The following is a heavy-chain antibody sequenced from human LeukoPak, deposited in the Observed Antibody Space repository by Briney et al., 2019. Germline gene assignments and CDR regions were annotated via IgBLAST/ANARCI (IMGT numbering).Heavy chain of an antibody. CDR1: GFTFSSYA. CDR2: ISYDGSNK. D-gene: IGHD4-17*01. CDR3: ARGGDYGDFNGMDV. V-gene: IGHV3-30*04. Sequence: GGSLRLSCAASGFTFSSYAMHWVRQAPGKGLEWVAVISYDGSNKYYADSVKGRFTISRDNSKNTLYLQMNSLRAEDTAVYYCARGGDYGDFNGMDVWGKGTTVTVSS. J-gene: IGHJ6*04.